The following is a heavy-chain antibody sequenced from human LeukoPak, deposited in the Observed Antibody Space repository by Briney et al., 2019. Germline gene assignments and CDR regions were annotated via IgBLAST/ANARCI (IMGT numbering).Heavy chain of an antibody. J-gene: IGHJ4*02. CDR3: ARVWSSGLHANDY. CDR2: IIPILGIA. V-gene: IGHV1-69*04. CDR1: GGTFTSYA. Sequence: SVKVSCKASGGTFTSYAISWVRQAPGQGLEWMGRIIPILGIANYAQKFQGRVTITADKSTSTAYMELSSLRSEDTAVYYCARVWSSGLHANDYWGQGTLVTVSS. D-gene: IGHD3-22*01.